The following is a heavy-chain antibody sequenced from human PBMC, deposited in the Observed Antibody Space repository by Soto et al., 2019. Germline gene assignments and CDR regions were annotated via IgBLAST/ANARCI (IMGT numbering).Heavy chain of an antibody. Sequence: QVQLQESGPGLVKPSQTLSLTCTVSGGSISSGDYYWSWIRQPPGNGLEWIGDIYYSGRTYYNPSRKHVVTLSVDTSKHQVSLNLSSVTPADTAVYEGAHYSSGRAFDIRGQGTMVTVSS. D-gene: IGHD6-19*01. CDR3: AHYSSGRAFDI. V-gene: IGHV4-30-4*01. J-gene: IGHJ3*02. CDR1: GGSISSGDYY. CDR2: IYYSGRT.